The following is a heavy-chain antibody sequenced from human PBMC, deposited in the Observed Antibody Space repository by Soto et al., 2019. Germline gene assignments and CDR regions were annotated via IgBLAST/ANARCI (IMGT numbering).Heavy chain of an antibody. Sequence: CLTCAVSGGSISSGGYSWSWVRQPPGKGLEWIGYIYHSGSTYYNPSLKSRVTISVDRSKNQFSLKLSSVTAADTAVYYCARGNGGDPNDYGMDVWGQGTTVTVSS. J-gene: IGHJ6*02. D-gene: IGHD3-16*01. V-gene: IGHV4-30-2*01. CDR2: IYHSGST. CDR3: ARGNGGDPNDYGMDV. CDR1: GGSISSGGYS.